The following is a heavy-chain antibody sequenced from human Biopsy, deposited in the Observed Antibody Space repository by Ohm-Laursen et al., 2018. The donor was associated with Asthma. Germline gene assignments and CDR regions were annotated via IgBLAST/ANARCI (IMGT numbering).Heavy chain of an antibody. D-gene: IGHD1-1*01. Sequence: SSLRLSCSAPGFSFSNFAIHWVRQAPGKGLEWVGVISKDASTQDYADSVKGRFTMARDNSKNTLDLQMNSLREEDTAVYYCVRDGTDDAFDIWGQGTVASVSS. J-gene: IGHJ3*02. V-gene: IGHV3-30*01. CDR3: VRDGTDDAFDI. CDR2: ISKDASTQ. CDR1: GFSFSNFA.